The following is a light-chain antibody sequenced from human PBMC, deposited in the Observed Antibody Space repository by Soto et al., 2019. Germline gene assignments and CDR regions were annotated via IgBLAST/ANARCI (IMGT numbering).Light chain of an antibody. CDR3: QQTYSPPYT. CDR2: GAS. V-gene: IGKV1-39*01. Sequence: DIQMTQSPSSLSASVGDRVTITCWASQSISSYLNWYQQKPGKAPDLLIFGASSLKSGVPSTFSGSASGTDFTLTISSLQPEHFATYYCQQTYSPPYTFGQGTKLEI. J-gene: IGKJ2*01. CDR1: QSISSY.